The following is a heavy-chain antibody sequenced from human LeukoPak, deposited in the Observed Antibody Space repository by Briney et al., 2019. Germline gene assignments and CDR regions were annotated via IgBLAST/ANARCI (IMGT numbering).Heavy chain of an antibody. J-gene: IGHJ6*03. Sequence: SVKVSCKASGGTFSSYAISWVRQAPGQGLEWMGGIIPIFGTANYAQKFQGRVTITADESTSTAYMELSSLRSEDTAVYYCARGKTTYYYDSSGYSVYYYYMDVWGKGTTVTVSS. CDR2: IIPIFGTA. CDR3: ARGKTTYYYDSSGYSVYYYYMDV. CDR1: GGTFSSYA. V-gene: IGHV1-69*13. D-gene: IGHD3-22*01.